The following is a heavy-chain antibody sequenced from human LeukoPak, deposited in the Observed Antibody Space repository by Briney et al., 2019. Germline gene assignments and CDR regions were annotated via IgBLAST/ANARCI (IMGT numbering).Heavy chain of an antibody. CDR3: ARAGYSYGTGYYFDH. CDR1: GGSFSGYY. J-gene: IGHJ4*02. Sequence: SETLSLTCAVYGGSFSGYYWSWIRLPPGKGLEWIGYIYYTGATYYNPSLKSRVTISLDTSKNQFSLKLSSVTAADAAVYYCARAGYSYGTGYYFDHWGQGALVTVSS. D-gene: IGHD5-18*01. CDR2: IYYTGAT. V-gene: IGHV4-59*01.